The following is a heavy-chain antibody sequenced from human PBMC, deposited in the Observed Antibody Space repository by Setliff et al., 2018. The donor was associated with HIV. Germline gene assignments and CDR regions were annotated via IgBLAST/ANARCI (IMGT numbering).Heavy chain of an antibody. J-gene: IGHJ4*02. Sequence: KPSETLSLTCTVSGGSIIANYWSWIRQPPGKGLEWIGYIHSGGSTSYNPSLKSRVTISLDTSKNQFSLNLTSVTAADTAVYYCARLGEFWSQGSLVTV. V-gene: IGHV4-59*12. CDR2: IHSGGST. D-gene: IGHD3-16*01. CDR3: ARLGEF. CDR1: GGSIIANY.